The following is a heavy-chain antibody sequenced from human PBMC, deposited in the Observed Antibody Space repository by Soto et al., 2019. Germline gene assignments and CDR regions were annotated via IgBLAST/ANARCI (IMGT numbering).Heavy chain of an antibody. CDR1: GYTFTSYD. Sequence: QVQLVQSGAEVKKPGASVKVSCKASGYTFTSYDINWVRQATGQGLEWMGWMNPNSGNTGYAQKFQGRVTMTRNTSISTAYMELSSLRSEDTAVHYCARVSDLYRVYYYYYGMDVWGQGTTVTVSS. CDR3: ARVSDLYRVYYYYYGMDV. J-gene: IGHJ6*02. V-gene: IGHV1-8*01. CDR2: MNPNSGNT. D-gene: IGHD1-26*01.